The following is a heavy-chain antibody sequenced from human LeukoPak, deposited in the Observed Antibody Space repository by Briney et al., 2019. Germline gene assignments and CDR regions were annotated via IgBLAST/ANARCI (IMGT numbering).Heavy chain of an antibody. Sequence: SETLSLTCTVSGGSISSSSYYWGWIRQPPGKGLEWIGSIYYSGSTYYNPSLKSRVTISVDTSKNQFSLKLSSVTAADTAVYYCARFHYYDFWSGYRRANYFDYWGQGTLVTVSS. J-gene: IGHJ4*02. V-gene: IGHV4-39*07. CDR1: GGSISSSSYY. CDR3: ARFHYYDFWSGYRRANYFDY. D-gene: IGHD3-3*01. CDR2: IYYSGST.